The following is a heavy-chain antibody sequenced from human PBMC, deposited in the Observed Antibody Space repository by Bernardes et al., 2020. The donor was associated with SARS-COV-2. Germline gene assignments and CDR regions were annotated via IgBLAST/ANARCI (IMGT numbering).Heavy chain of an antibody. Sequence: GGSLRLSCAASGFTFSIYWMHWVRQAPGKGLVWVSRVSGDGSKTGYADSVKGRFTISRDNAKNTLYLQMNSLRAEDTAVYYCARDKDPYYYDRSSWPFDIWGQGTMVTVSS. CDR3: ARDKDPYYYDRSSWPFDI. J-gene: IGHJ3*02. D-gene: IGHD3-22*01. CDR1: GFTFSIYW. V-gene: IGHV3-74*01. CDR2: VSGDGSKT.